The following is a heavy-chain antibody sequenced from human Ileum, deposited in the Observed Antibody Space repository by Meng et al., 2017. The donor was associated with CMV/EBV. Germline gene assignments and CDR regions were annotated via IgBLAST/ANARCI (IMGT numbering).Heavy chain of an antibody. J-gene: IGHJ5*02. CDR3: TTDHLLGCGHCYPLGFDP. V-gene: IGHV3-15*07. D-gene: IGHD2-21*02. CDR1: KTR. CDR2: IKSKSDGDTT. Sequence: KTRRNCVRHAPGKAPEWVGRIKSKSDGDTTLYTAPVKGRFTISRDDSKSMLYLNMHSLATDDTAVYYCTTDHLLGCGHCYPLGFDPWGQGTLVTVSS.